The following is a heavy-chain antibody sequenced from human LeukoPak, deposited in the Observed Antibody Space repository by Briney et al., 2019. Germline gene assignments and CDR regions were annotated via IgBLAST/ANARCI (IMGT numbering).Heavy chain of an antibody. CDR1: GFSFSICS. J-gene: IGHJ4*02. V-gene: IGHV3-64D*09. CDR2: ISSNGGHT. D-gene: IGHD4-17*01. Sequence: GGSLRLSCSASGFSFSICSMHWVCQAPGKGLEYVSAISSNGGHTNYADSVKGRFTISRDNSKNTLYLQMSSLRAEDTAVYYCVKATVTSSYFDYFDSWGQRTRVTVSS. CDR3: VKATVTSSYFDYFDS.